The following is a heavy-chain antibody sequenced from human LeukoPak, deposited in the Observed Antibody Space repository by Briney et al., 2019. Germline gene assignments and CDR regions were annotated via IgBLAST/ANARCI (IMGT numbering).Heavy chain of an antibody. CDR3: AREGTAGTNLNWFDP. Sequence: SETLSLTCAVYGGSFSSYYWSWIRQPPGKGLEWIGYISYSGSTNFNPSLKSRVTISVDTSKNQFSLKLSSVTAADTAVYYCAREGTAGTNLNWFDPWGQGTLVTVSS. D-gene: IGHD1-1*01. V-gene: IGHV4-59*01. CDR2: ISYSGST. CDR1: GGSFSSYY. J-gene: IGHJ5*02.